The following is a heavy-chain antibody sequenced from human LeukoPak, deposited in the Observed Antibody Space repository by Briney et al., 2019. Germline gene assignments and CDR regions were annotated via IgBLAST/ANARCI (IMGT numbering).Heavy chain of an antibody. Sequence: TSETLSLTCTVSGGSISSYYWSWIWQPPGKGLEWIGYIYYSGSTNYNPSLKSRVTISVDTSKNQFSLKLSSVTAADTAVYYCARSLSRLGWFDPRGQGTLVTVSS. CDR2: IYYSGST. V-gene: IGHV4-59*01. CDR1: GGSISSYY. CDR3: ARSLSRLGWFDP. D-gene: IGHD6-25*01. J-gene: IGHJ5*02.